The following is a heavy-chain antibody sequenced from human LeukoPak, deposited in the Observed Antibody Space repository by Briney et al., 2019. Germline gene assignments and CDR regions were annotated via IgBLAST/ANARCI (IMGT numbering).Heavy chain of an antibody. Sequence: ASVKVSCKVSGYTLTELSMHWVRQAPGQGLEWMGIINPSGGSTSYAQKFQGRVTMTRDTSTSTVYMELSSLRSEDTAVYYCARDIAWLAHFDYWGQGTLVTVSS. CDR1: GYTLTELS. V-gene: IGHV1-46*01. CDR3: ARDIAWLAHFDY. CDR2: INPSGGST. J-gene: IGHJ4*02. D-gene: IGHD6-19*01.